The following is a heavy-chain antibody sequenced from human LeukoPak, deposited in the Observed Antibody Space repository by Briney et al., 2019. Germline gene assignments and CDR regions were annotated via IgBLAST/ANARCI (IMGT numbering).Heavy chain of an antibody. D-gene: IGHD6-13*01. CDR3: AFEGIAAAGTSDAFDI. J-gene: IGHJ3*02. Sequence: PSETLCLTCAVYGGSFSGYYWSWIRQPPGKGLEWIGEINHSGSTNYNPSLKSRVTISVDTSKNQFSLKLSSVTAADTAVYYCAFEGIAAAGTSDAFDIWGQGTMVTVSS. V-gene: IGHV4-34*01. CDR1: GGSFSGYY. CDR2: INHSGST.